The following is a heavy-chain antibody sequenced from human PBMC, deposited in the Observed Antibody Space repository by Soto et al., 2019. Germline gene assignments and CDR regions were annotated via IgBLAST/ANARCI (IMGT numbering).Heavy chain of an antibody. Sequence: GGSLRLSCAASGFTVSSNYMSWVRQAPGKGLEWVSVIYSGGSTYYADSVKGRFTISRDNSKNTLYLQMNSLRAEDTAVYYCATGRDGYPFDYWGQGTLVTVSS. CDR1: GFTVSSNY. D-gene: IGHD5-12*01. J-gene: IGHJ4*02. CDR3: ATGRDGYPFDY. V-gene: IGHV3-53*01. CDR2: IYSGGST.